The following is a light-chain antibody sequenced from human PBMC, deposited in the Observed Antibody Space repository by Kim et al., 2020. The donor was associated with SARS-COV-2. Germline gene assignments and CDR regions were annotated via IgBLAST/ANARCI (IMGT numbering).Light chain of an antibody. CDR1: QSVSSY. J-gene: IGKJ1*01. V-gene: IGKV3-11*01. Sequence: EIVLTQSPATLSLSPGERATLSCRASQSVSSYLAWYQQKPGQAPRLLIYDASNRATGIPARFSGSGSVTDFTLTISSLEPEDFAVYYCQQRSNWRTFGQGTKVDIK. CDR2: DAS. CDR3: QQRSNWRT.